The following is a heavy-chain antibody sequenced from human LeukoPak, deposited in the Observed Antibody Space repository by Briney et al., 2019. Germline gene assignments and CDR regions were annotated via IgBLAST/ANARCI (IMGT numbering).Heavy chain of an antibody. D-gene: IGHD6-13*01. Sequence: GGSLTLSCAASGFTFSNYDMHWVRQAPGKGLEGVAIISYDGSNKFYVDSVKGRFTIYRDNTKNTLYLQMNSLRAEDTAVYYCAKDLGDSSWWGQGTLVTVSS. CDR3: AKDLGDSSW. V-gene: IGHV3-30*18. CDR1: GFTFSNYD. CDR2: ISYDGSNK. J-gene: IGHJ4*02.